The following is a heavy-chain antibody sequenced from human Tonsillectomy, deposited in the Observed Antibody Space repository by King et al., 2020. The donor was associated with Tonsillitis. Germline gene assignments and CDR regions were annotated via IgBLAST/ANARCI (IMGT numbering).Heavy chain of an antibody. CDR1: GFTFSSYG. CDR2: IWYDGSDK. CDR3: AXDXTYYHYYYMDV. J-gene: IGHJ6*03. Sequence: VQLVESGGGVVQPGRSLRLSCVASGFTFSSYGMHWVRQAPGKGLEWAAMIWYDGSDKYYADSVKGRFTISRDNSKNTVYLQLNSLGVEDTAVYYCAXDXTYYHYYYMDVWGKGTTVTVSS. V-gene: IGHV3-33*08.